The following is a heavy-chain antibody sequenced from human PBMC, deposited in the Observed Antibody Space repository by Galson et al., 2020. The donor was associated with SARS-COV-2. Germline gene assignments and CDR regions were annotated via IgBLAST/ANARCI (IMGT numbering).Heavy chain of an antibody. CDR2: IIPIFGTA. D-gene: IGHD3-9*01. Sequence: SVNVSCKASGGTFSSYAISLVRQAPGQGLEWLGGIIPIFGTANYAQKFQGRVTITADESTSTAYMELSSLRSEDTAVYYCARVQRLLIGSWFDPWGQGTLVTVSS. V-gene: IGHV1-69*13. CDR3: ARVQRLLIGSWFDP. J-gene: IGHJ5*02. CDR1: GGTFSSYA.